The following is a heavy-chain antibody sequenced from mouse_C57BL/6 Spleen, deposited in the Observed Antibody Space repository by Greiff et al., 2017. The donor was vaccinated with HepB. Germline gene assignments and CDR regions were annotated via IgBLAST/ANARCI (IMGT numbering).Heavy chain of an antibody. V-gene: IGHV8-2*01. CDR3: WREKAAQATSYAMDY. D-gene: IGHD3-2*02. CDR1: ISLSTSGMGL. Sequence: QVTLKESGPGILQPSPSLSLACTFSGISLSTSGMGLSSLRKPSGKALEWLASIWNNDKYYNPSLKSRLTISTETSNYQVFLKLASVDTADSATYDGAWREKAAQATSYAMDYWGQGTSVTVSS. CDR2: WNNDKY. J-gene: IGHJ4*01.